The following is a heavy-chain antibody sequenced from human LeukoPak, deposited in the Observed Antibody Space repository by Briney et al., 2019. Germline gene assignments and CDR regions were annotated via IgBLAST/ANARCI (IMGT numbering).Heavy chain of an antibody. CDR2: INHSGST. D-gene: IGHD3-3*01. CDR3: ARNPYDFWSGLMVGAFDI. V-gene: IGHV4-34*01. CDR1: GGSFSGYY. J-gene: IGHJ3*02. Sequence: SETLSLTCAVYGGSFSGYYWSWIRQPPGKGLEWIGEINHSGSTNYNPSLKSRVTISVDTSKNQFSLKLSSVTAADTAVYYCARNPYDFWSGLMVGAFDIWGQGTMVTVSS.